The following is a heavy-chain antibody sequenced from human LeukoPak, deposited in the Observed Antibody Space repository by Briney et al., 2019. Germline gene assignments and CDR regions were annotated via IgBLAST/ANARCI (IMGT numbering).Heavy chain of an antibody. CDR2: IKEDGSAQ. J-gene: IGHJ4*02. CDR1: GFTFSKSW. V-gene: IGHV3-7*04. CDR3: AKDDDGYY. Sequence: GGSLRLSCAASGFTFSKSWMSWVRQTPEKGLEWVANIKEDGSAQYYVDSVRGRFTISRDNAKNSLYPQMNSLRAEDTAVYYCAKDDDGYYWGQGIRATVSS. D-gene: IGHD2-21*01.